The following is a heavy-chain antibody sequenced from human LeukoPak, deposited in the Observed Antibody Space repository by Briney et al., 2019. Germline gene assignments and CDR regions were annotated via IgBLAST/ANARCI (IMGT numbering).Heavy chain of an antibody. CDR2: INPNSGGT. J-gene: IGHJ4*02. Sequence: GASVKVSCKASGYTFTCYYMHWVRQAPGQGPEWMGWINPNSGGTNYAQKFQGRVTMTRDTSISTAYMELSRLRSDDTAVYYCAREKYYASGSIYNRIDYWGQGTLVTVSS. CDR3: AREKYYASGSIYNRIDY. CDR1: GYTFTCYY. V-gene: IGHV1-2*02. D-gene: IGHD3-10*01.